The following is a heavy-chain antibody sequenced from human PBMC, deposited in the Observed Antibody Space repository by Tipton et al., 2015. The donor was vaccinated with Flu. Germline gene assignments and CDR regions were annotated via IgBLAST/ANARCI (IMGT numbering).Heavy chain of an antibody. CDR1: GGSFSGYY. Sequence: LRLSCAVYGGSFSGYYWSWIRQPPGKGLEWIGEINHSGSTNYNPSLKSRVTISGDTSKNQFSLKLSSVTAADTAVYYCATHCVGVCSHAFDIWGQGTLVTVSS. V-gene: IGHV4-34*01. D-gene: IGHD2-21*02. CDR2: INHSGST. CDR3: ATHCVGVCSHAFDI. J-gene: IGHJ1*01.